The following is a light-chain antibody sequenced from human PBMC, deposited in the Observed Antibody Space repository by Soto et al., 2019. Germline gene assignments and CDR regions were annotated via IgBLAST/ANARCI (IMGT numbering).Light chain of an antibody. Sequence: DIQMTQSPSSLSVSVGDRATITCRASQDIGSSLGWFQQKPGKAPKTLIYAASTLQVGVPSRFSSSGSGTDFILTISSLQPEDFATYYCQQYNSYPRTFGQGTKVEIK. J-gene: IGKJ1*01. CDR2: AAS. V-gene: IGKV1-16*01. CDR3: QQYNSYPRT. CDR1: QDIGSS.